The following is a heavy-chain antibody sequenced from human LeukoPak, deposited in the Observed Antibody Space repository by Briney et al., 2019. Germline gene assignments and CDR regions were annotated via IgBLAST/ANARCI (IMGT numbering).Heavy chain of an antibody. CDR1: GYTFTTYD. CDR2: MNPNSGNT. CDR3: AVDYGDFLFDY. Sequence: GASVKVSCKASGYTFTTYDINWVRQATGQGLERMGWMNPNSGNTGYAQKFQGRVTMTRNTSISTAYMELSSLRSEDTAVYYCAVDYGDFLFDYWGQGTLVTVSS. D-gene: IGHD4-17*01. V-gene: IGHV1-8*01. J-gene: IGHJ4*02.